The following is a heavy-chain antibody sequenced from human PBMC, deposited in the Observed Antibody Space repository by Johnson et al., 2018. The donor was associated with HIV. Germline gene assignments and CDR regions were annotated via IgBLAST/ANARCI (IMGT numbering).Heavy chain of an antibody. CDR3: ARDGRDLVTRGSFDV. CDR1: GFTFSSYA. J-gene: IGHJ3*01. Sequence: QVQLVESGGGVVQPGRSLRLSCAASGFTFSSYAMHWVRQAPGKGLEWVAVISYAGSNKYYADSVKGRFTISRDNSKNTLYLQMNSLRPEDTAVYYCARDGRDLVTRGSFDVWGQGTVVTVSS. D-gene: IGHD3-9*01. V-gene: IGHV3-30*04. CDR2: ISYAGSNK.